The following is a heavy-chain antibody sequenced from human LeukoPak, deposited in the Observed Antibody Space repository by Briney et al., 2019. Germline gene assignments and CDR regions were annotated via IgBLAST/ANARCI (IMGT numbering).Heavy chain of an antibody. CDR1: GDSVSSNSAA. V-gene: IGHV6-1*01. D-gene: IGHD3-22*01. Sequence: SQTLSLTCALSGDSVSSNSAAWNWIRQSPSRGLEWLGRTYYRSKWYNDYAVSVKSRITINPDTSKNQFSPQLNSVTPEDTAVYYCASTYYYDSSGYYYFDYWGQGTLVTVSS. CDR3: ASTYYYDSSGYYYFDY. J-gene: IGHJ4*02. CDR2: TYYRSKWYN.